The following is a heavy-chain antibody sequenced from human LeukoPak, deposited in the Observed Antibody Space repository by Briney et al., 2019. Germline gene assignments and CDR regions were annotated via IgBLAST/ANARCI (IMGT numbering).Heavy chain of an antibody. D-gene: IGHD1-26*01. V-gene: IGHV3-53*01. J-gene: IGHJ2*01. CDR3: ARTELQGIWYFDL. Sequence: GGSLRLSCAASGFTVSSNYMSWVRQAPGKGLEWVSVTYSGGSTYYADSVKGRFTISRDNSKNTLYLQMNSLRAEDTAVYYCARTELQGIWYFDLWGSGTLVTVSS. CDR2: TYSGGST. CDR1: GFTVSSNY.